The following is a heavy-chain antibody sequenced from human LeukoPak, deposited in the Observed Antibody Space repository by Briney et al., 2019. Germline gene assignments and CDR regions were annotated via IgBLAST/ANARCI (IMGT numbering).Heavy chain of an antibody. CDR1: GFSFTRYW. CDR2: IKEDGSEK. D-gene: IGHD1-26*01. J-gene: IGHJ5*02. Sequence: GGSLRLSCAASGFSFTRYWMTWVRQAPGTGLELVANIKEDGSEKYYVDSVKGRFTISRDNAKNSLYLQMNSLRAEDTAVYYCVYGGSYYIAWGQGTLVTVSS. V-gene: IGHV3-7*01. CDR3: VYGGSYYIA.